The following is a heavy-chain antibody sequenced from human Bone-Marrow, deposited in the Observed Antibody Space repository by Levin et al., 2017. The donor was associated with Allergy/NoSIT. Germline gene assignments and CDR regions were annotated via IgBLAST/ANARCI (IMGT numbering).Heavy chain of an antibody. D-gene: IGHD3-22*01. J-gene: IGHJ3*02. CDR2: INPHSGGT. V-gene: IGHV1-2*02. CDR1: GYRFTGYY. CDR3: ARGNGITEIMVVKYAFEI. Sequence: AASVKVSCKASGYRFTGYYIHWVRHVPGQGLEWMGWINPHSGGTNYAQKFQGRVTMTRDTSISTAYMELSRLRSDDTAIYYCARGNGITEIMVVKYAFEIWGQGTMVTVSS.